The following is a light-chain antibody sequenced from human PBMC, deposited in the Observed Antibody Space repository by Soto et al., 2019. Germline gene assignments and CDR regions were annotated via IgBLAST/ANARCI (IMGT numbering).Light chain of an antibody. CDR2: AAS. J-gene: IGKJ3*01. CDR1: QGISNY. V-gene: IGKV1-27*01. CDR3: QKYNSARSFT. Sequence: DIQMTQSPSSLSASVGDRVTITCRASQGISNYLAWYQQKPGKVPKLLIYAASTLQSGVPSRFSGSGSGTDFTLPISSLQPEDVATYYCQKYNSARSFTFGPGTKVDIK.